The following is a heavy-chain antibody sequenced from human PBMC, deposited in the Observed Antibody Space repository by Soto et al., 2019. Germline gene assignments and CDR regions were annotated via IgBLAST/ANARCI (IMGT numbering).Heavy chain of an antibody. D-gene: IGHD1-26*01. J-gene: IGHJ6*02. CDR2: IYYSGTT. V-gene: IGHV4-59*08. CDR3: ERQSGGYYYYGMDV. Sequence: SSETLSLTCTVSGGSISDYYWSWIRQPPGKGLEWIGYIYYSGTTNYSPSLKSRVTISVDTSKNQFSLKLSSVTAADSAIYYCERQSGGYYYYGMDVWGQGTTVTVSS. CDR1: GGSISDYY.